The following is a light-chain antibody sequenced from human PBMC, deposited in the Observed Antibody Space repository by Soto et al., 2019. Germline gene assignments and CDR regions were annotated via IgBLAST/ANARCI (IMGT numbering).Light chain of an antibody. J-gene: IGLJ2*01. Sequence: QSALTPPPSVSGSPGQSVTISCTGTSSDVGSYNRVSWYQQPPGTAPKLMIYEVANRPSGVPDRFSGSKSGNTASLTISGLQAEDGADYYCSSYTTSSTWVFGGGTKLTVL. CDR3: SSYTTSSTWV. V-gene: IGLV2-18*02. CDR1: SSDVGSYNR. CDR2: EVA.